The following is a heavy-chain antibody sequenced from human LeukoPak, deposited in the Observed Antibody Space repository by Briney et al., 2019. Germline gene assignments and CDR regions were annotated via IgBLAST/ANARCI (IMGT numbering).Heavy chain of an antibody. CDR3: ARLFVGPSGYDSSYYYYGMDV. CDR2: IYYSGST. D-gene: IGHD5-12*01. J-gene: IGHJ6*02. Sequence: SETLSLTCTVSGGSLRSYYWSWIRQPPGKGLEWIGYIYYSGSTNYNPSLKSRVTISVDTSKNQFSLKLSSVTAADTAVYYCARLFVGPSGYDSSYYYYGMDVWGQGTTVTVSS. CDR1: GGSLRSYY. V-gene: IGHV4-59*08.